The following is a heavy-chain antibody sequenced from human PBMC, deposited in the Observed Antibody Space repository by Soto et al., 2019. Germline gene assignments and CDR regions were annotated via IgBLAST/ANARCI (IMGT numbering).Heavy chain of an antibody. Sequence: QVQLQQSGPGLVKPSQTLSLTCAISGDSVSTNRATWDWIRQSPSRGLEWLGRTYYRSKWYNDSAVPVHGRXTXTXXTSINQFSLQLSAVTPDDTAVYYCVSLIGNSGLDSWGQGTLVTVSS. D-gene: IGHD5-18*01. CDR1: GDSVSTNRAT. CDR2: TYYRSKWYN. CDR3: VSLIGNSGLDS. V-gene: IGHV6-1*01. J-gene: IGHJ5*01.